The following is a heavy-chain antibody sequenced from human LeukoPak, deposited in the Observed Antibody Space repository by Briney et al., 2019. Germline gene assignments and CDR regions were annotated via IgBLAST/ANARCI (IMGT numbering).Heavy chain of an antibody. Sequence: PSEALSLTCTVSGGSISNYYWSWIRQPAGKRLEWLGRIYSSGSTNYNPSLESRVTVSVDTSKNQFSLKLSSVTAADTAVYYCARGRPSYDFWSGYYTVRSPVFDYWGQGTLVTASS. CDR2: IYSSGST. J-gene: IGHJ4*02. CDR3: ARGRPSYDFWSGYYTVRSPVFDY. D-gene: IGHD3-3*01. V-gene: IGHV4-4*07. CDR1: GGSISNYY.